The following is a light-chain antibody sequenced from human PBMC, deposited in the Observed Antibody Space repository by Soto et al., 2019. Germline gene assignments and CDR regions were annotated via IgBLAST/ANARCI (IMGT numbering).Light chain of an antibody. V-gene: IGKV1-17*01. J-gene: IGKJ1*01. CDR3: LQHDSYPRT. CDR2: AAS. Sequence: DVPMTQSPSSLSASVGDRVTITCRASQGINNDLSWYQQKAGEAPKRLIYAASALQRGVPSRFSGGGSGTEFTLTINSLQPEDFATYYCLQHDSYPRTFGQGTKVEVK. CDR1: QGINND.